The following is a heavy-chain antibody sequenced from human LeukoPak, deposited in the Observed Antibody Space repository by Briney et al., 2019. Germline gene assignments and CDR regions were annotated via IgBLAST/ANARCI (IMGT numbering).Heavy chain of an antibody. J-gene: IGHJ4*02. CDR3: ARRVAAAGAYYFDY. CDR2: NSGSS. CDR1: GGSITSRSYY. D-gene: IGHD6-13*01. V-gene: IGHV4-39*01. Sequence: SETLSLTCSVSGGSITSRSYYWGWIRQPPGKGLEWIGSNSGSSYYSPPLKSRLTMSVDTSKNQFSLKLNSVIAADTAVYYCARRVAAAGAYYFDYWGQGMLVIVPS.